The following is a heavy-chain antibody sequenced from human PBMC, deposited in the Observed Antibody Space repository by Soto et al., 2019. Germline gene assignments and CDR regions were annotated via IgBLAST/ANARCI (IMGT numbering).Heavy chain of an antibody. D-gene: IGHD3-9*01. Sequence: GGSLRLSCSASGFTFSIYAMHWVRQAPGKGLEYVSSISTNGGSTDYADSVKGRFTISRDNAKNTLYLQMNSLRVEDTAVYYCVRDQGILPGYFFAPWGQGTPVPVSS. CDR1: GFTFSIYA. CDR2: ISTNGGST. V-gene: IGHV3-64*04. CDR3: VRDQGILPGYFFAP. J-gene: IGHJ5*02.